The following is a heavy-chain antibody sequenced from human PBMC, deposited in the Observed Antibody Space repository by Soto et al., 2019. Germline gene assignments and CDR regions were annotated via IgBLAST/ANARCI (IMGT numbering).Heavy chain of an antibody. CDR1: GYTFTRYY. J-gene: IGHJ4*02. V-gene: IGHV1-46*01. Sequence: QVQLVQSGAEVKKPGASVKVSCKASGYTFTRYYMHWVRQAPGQGLEWMGIINPSGGSTSYAQKFQCRVTMTRDTSTSTVYMELSSLRSEDTAVYYCATGSQWLAQIDYWGQGTLVTVSS. D-gene: IGHD6-19*01. CDR2: INPSGGST. CDR3: ATGSQWLAQIDY.